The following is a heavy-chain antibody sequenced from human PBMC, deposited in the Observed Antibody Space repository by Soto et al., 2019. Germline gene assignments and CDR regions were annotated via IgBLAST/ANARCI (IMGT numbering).Heavy chain of an antibody. Sequence: QVQLEESGPGLVKPSGTLSLTCAVSGGSISSSDWWSWVRQSPGKGLEWIGEIYQGGTTNYNPSLRSRVIISIDRSKTQFSLKLNSMTAAGTAVYYCARSAGGNSFFNYWGQGTLVTVSS. CDR2: IYQGGTT. CDR3: ARSAGGNSFFNY. V-gene: IGHV4-4*02. J-gene: IGHJ4*02. D-gene: IGHD2-21*02. CDR1: GGSISSSDW.